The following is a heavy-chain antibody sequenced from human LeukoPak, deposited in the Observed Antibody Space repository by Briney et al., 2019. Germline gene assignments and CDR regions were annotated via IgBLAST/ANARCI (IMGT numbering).Heavy chain of an antibody. CDR3: AKRGVVIRVILVGFHKEAYYFES. CDR2: ISDSGGST. J-gene: IGHJ4*02. CDR1: GITLSNYG. D-gene: IGHD3-22*01. Sequence: PGGSLRLSCAVSGITLSNYGMSWVRQAPGKGLEWVAGISDSGGSTNYADSVKGRFTISRGKPKNTLYLQMNSLRAEDTAVYFCAKRGVVIRVILVGFHKEAYYFESWGQGALVTVSS. V-gene: IGHV3-23*01.